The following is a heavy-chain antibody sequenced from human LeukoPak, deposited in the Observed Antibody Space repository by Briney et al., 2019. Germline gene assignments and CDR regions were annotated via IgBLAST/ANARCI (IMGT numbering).Heavy chain of an antibody. CDR3: ARAAARGVYYYYYYIDV. CDR2: INPNSGGT. Sequence: ASVKVSCKASGYTFTGYYMHWVRQAPGQGLEWMGWINPNSGGTNYAQKFQGRVTMTRDTSISTAYMELSRLRSDDTAVYYCARAAARGVYYYYYYIDVWGKGTTVTVSS. J-gene: IGHJ6*03. D-gene: IGHD6-6*01. CDR1: GYTFTGYY. V-gene: IGHV1-2*02.